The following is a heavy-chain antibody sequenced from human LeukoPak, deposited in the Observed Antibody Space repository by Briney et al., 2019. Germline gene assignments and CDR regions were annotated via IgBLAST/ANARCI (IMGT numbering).Heavy chain of an antibody. J-gene: IGHJ4*02. V-gene: IGHV4-34*01. CDR1: GGSFSGYY. CDR2: INHSGST. CDR3: ARALTFNDFWSGYYTHFDY. D-gene: IGHD3-3*01. Sequence: ASETLSLTCAVYGGSFSGYYWSWIRQPPGKGLEWIGEINHSGSTNYNPSLKSRVTISVDTSKNQFSLKLSSVTAADTAVYYCARALTFNDFWSGYYTHFDYWGQGTLVTVSS.